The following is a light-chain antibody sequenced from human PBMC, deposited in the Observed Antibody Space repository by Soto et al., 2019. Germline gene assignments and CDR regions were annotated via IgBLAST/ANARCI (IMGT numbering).Light chain of an antibody. CDR3: QYYDSFRT. J-gene: IGKJ1*01. CDR2: GAS. V-gene: IGKV3-20*01. CDR1: QSVDSTY. Sequence: PGESATLSCRASQSVDSTYLTWYQQKPGQAPRLLIYGASGRATGIPDRFSGSGSGTDFTLTISRLEPEDFAVYFCQYYDSFRTFGQGTKVDIK.